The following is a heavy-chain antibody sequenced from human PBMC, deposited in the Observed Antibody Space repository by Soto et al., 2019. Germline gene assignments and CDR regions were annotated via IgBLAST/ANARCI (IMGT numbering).Heavy chain of an antibody. CDR2: ISAYNGNT. CDR1: GYTFTGYY. D-gene: IGHD5-12*01. Sequence: ASVKVSCKASGYTFTGYYMHWARQAPGQGLEWMGWISAYNGNTNYAQKLQGRVTMTTDTSTSTAYMELRSLRSDDTAVYYCARGGGYDADYYYGMDVWGQGTTVTVSS. V-gene: IGHV1-18*04. J-gene: IGHJ6*02. CDR3: ARGGGYDADYYYGMDV.